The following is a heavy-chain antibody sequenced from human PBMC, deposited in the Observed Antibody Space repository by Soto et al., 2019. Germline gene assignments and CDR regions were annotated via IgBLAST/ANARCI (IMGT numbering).Heavy chain of an antibody. D-gene: IGHD6-19*01. J-gene: IGHJ4*02. CDR1: GYTFASYG. CDR3: ARDRGSGWFVY. Sequence: ASVKVSCTASGYTFASYGISWVRQAPGQGLEWMGWISAYNGNTNYAQKLQGRVTMTTDTSTSTAYMELRSLRSDDTAVYFCARDRGSGWFVYWGQGTPVTVSS. V-gene: IGHV1-18*01. CDR2: ISAYNGNT.